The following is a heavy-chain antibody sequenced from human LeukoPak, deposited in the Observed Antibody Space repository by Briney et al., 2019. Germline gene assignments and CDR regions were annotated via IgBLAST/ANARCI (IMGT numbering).Heavy chain of an antibody. CDR3: ATEKHAASGKGGLDY. J-gene: IGHJ4*02. D-gene: IGHD1-1*01. CDR1: GFTFSSYG. Sequence: PGGSLRLSCAASGFTFSSYGMHWVRQAPGKGLEWVAGISEDGINKYYADSVKARFTISRDNSNNTLYLQMNSLRAEDTAVYYCATEKHAASGKGGLDYWGQGTLITVSS. CDR2: ISEDGINK. V-gene: IGHV3-30*03.